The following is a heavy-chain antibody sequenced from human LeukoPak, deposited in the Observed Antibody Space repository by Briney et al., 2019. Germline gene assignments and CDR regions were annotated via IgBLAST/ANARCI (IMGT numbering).Heavy chain of an antibody. CDR3: ARGSHYDSSGYSYYFDY. Sequence: ASVKVSCKASGYTFTSCDINWVRQTTGQGLEWMGWMNPNSGNTGYAQKFQGRVTMTRNTSISTPYMELSSLRSEDTAVYYCARGSHYDSSGYSYYFDYWDQGTLITVSS. V-gene: IGHV1-8*01. J-gene: IGHJ4*02. CDR1: GYTFTSCD. CDR2: MNPNSGNT. D-gene: IGHD3-22*01.